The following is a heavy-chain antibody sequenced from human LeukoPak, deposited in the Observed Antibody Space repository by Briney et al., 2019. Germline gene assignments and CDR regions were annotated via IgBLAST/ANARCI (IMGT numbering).Heavy chain of an antibody. CDR3: ARVRFPYCSSTSCYFGY. CDR1: GYTFTSYD. CDR2: MNPNSGNT. V-gene: IGHV1-8*01. Sequence: ASVKVSRKASGYTFTSYDINWVRQATGQGLEWMGWMNPNSGNTGYAQKFQGRVTMTRNTSISTAYMELSSLRSEDTAVYYCARVRFPYCSSTSCYFGYWGQGTLVTVSS. J-gene: IGHJ4*02. D-gene: IGHD2-2*01.